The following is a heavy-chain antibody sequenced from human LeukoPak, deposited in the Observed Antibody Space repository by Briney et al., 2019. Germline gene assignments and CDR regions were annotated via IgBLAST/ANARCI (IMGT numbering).Heavy chain of an antibody. V-gene: IGHV1-69*04. J-gene: IGHJ3*02. D-gene: IGHD2-2*01. CDR1: GGTFSSYA. Sequence: ASVKVSCKASGGTFSSYAISWVRQAPGQGLEWMGRIIPILGIANYAQKFQGRVTITADKSTSTAYMELSSLRSEDTAVYYCAGGLSQLLLDHDAFDIWGQGTMVTVSS. CDR3: AGGLSQLLLDHDAFDI. CDR2: IIPILGIA.